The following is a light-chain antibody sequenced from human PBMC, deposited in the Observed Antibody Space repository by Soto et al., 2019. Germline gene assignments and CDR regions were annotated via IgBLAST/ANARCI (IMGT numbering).Light chain of an antibody. CDR1: QSVSIY. V-gene: IGKV1-39*01. J-gene: IGKJ2*02. CDR2: ASS. CDR3: QQNYSTRT. Sequence: DIEMTQSPASLSASVGDRATITCRTSQSVSIYVNWYQQKPGKAPSLLIYASSSLQSGVPSRFSGSGSGTDFTLTISSLEPEDFAAYYCQQNYSTRTFGQGTKVDIK.